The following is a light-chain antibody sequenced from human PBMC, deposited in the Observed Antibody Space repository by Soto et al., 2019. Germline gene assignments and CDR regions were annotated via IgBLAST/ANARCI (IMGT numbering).Light chain of an antibody. J-gene: IGLJ3*02. Sequence: QAVVTQEPSLTGSPGGTVTLTCSSSTGPVPRSFFATCFQQKPGQPPRPLLHGTAKRHSWTPARFSGSLVGGKAALTLAAVPPEDEREYSCQRSFADLQLGVFGGGTQLTAL. CDR3: QRSFADLQLGV. CDR1: TGPVPRSFF. CDR2: GTA. V-gene: IGLV7-43*01.